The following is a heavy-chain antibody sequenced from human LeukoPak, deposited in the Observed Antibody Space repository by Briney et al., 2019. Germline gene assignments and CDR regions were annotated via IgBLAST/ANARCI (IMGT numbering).Heavy chain of an antibody. J-gene: IGHJ5*02. D-gene: IGHD4-11*01. CDR1: GASISSYY. CDR2: IYYGGST. Sequence: SETLSLTCTVSGASISSYYWSWIRQPPGKGLEWMGYIYYGGSTNYNPSLKSRVTIAVDASKDQFSLTLSSVTAADTAIYYCARHDYSNYPPNNWFDPWGQGTLVTVSS. V-gene: IGHV4-59*08. CDR3: ARHDYSNYPPNNWFDP.